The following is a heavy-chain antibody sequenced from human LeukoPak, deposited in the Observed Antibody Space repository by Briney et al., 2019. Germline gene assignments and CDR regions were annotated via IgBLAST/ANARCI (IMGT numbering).Heavy chain of an antibody. V-gene: IGHV3-20*04. D-gene: IGHD3-22*01. CDR3: AREKNYYDISGYYYANRFDY. J-gene: IGHJ4*02. Sequence: PGGSLRLSCAASGFTFDDYGMSWVRQAPGKGLEWVSGINWNGGSTGYADSVKGRFTISRDNAKNSLYLQMNSLRAEDTALYYCAREKNYYDISGYYYANRFDYWGQGTLVTVSS. CDR2: INWNGGST. CDR1: GFTFDDYG.